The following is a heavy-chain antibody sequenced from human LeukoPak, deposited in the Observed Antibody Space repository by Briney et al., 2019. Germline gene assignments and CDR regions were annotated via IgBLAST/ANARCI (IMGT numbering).Heavy chain of an antibody. CDR1: GGSFSGYY. V-gene: IGHV4-34*12. CDR2: IIHSGST. D-gene: IGHD2/OR15-2a*01. J-gene: IGHJ6*03. CDR3: ARSILCYYYYYMDV. Sequence: PSETLSLTCAVYGGSFSGYYWSWIRQPPGKGREWIGEIIHSGSTNYNPSLKSRVTISVDTSKNQFSLKLSSVTAADTAVYYGARSILCYYYYYMDVWGKGTTVTVSS.